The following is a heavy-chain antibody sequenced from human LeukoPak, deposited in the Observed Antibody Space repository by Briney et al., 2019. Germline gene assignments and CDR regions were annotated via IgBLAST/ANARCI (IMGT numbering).Heavy chain of an antibody. CDR3: ASVLAGYFHY. D-gene: IGHD2-8*02. Sequence: GGSLRLSCAASGSTVSSNYMSWVRQAPGKGLEWVSVISGGGTTYYADSVKGRFTISRDNSKNTLYLQMNSLRAEDTAVYYCASVLAGYFHYWGQGTLVTVSS. CDR2: ISGGGTT. J-gene: IGHJ4*02. CDR1: GSTVSSNY. V-gene: IGHV3-66*01.